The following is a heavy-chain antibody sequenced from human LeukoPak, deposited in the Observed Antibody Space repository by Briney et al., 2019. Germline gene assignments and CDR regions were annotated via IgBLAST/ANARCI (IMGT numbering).Heavy chain of an antibody. Sequence: GGTLRLSCAASGITFSSYGMSWVRQAPGKGLEWVSSISSTGGTTYYADSVKGRFTISRDNSKNTLNLQMNSLRAEDTAVYYCAKRDGGYWGQGTLVTVSS. CDR3: AKRDGGY. D-gene: IGHD3-10*01. V-gene: IGHV3-23*01. CDR1: GITFSSYG. CDR2: ISSTGGTT. J-gene: IGHJ4*02.